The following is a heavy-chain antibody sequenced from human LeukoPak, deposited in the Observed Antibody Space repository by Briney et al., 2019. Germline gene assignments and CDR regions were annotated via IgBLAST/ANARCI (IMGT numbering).Heavy chain of an antibody. CDR3: ASPAMVRGGGHVFDY. CDR2: IYHSGST. CDR1: GYSISSGYY. J-gene: IGHJ4*02. Sequence: SETLSLTCTVSGYSISSGYYWGWIRQPPGKGLEWIGSIYHSGSTYCNPSLKSRVTISVDTSKNQFSLKLSSVTAAGTAVYYCASPAMVRGGGHVFDYWGQGTLVTVSS. V-gene: IGHV4-38-2*02. D-gene: IGHD3-10*01.